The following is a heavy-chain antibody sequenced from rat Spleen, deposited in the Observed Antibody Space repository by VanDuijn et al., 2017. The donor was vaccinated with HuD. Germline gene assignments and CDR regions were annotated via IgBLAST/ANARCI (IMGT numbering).Heavy chain of an antibody. CDR2: ISTSGTRT. Sequence: EVQLVDHGGALVPPGGSLKLSCAASGFTFSNYGMAWVRQAPKKGLEWVATISTSGTRTYYPDSVRGRFTISRNNAKNTLFLQMDSLRSEDTATYYCTTGDYGYTRLFAYWGQGTLVTVSS. J-gene: IGHJ3*01. CDR3: TTGDYGYTRLFAY. V-gene: IGHV5-27*01. D-gene: IGHD1-9*01. CDR1: GFTFSNYG.